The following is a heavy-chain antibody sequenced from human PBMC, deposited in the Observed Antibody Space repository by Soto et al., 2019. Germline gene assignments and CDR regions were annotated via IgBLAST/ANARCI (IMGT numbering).Heavy chain of an antibody. CDR2: ISYSGST. D-gene: IGHD1-26*01. V-gene: IGHV4-31*03. CDR3: ARPSGSYLYYFDY. CDR1: GGSISGGGYY. Sequence: SETLSLTCTVSGGSISGGGYYWSWIRQHPGKGLEWIGYISYSGSTYYNPSLKSRVIISVDTSKNQFSLRLSSVTAADSAVYYCARPSGSYLYYFDYWGQGTLVTVSS. J-gene: IGHJ4*02.